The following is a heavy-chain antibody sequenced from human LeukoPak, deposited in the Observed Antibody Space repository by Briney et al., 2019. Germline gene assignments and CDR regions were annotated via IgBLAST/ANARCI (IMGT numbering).Heavy chain of an antibody. CDR2: INPNSGGT. Sequence: ASVKVSCKASGYTFTGYYMHWVRQAPGQGLEWMGWINPNSGGTNYAQKFQGRVTMTEDTSTDTAYMELSSLRSEDTAVYYCATDLSYRDYWGQGTLVTVSS. CDR1: GYTFTGYY. J-gene: IGHJ4*02. V-gene: IGHV1-2*02. CDR3: ATDLSYRDY. D-gene: IGHD5-18*01.